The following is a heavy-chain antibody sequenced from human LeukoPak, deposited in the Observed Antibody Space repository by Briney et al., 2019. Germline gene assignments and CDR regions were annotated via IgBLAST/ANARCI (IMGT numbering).Heavy chain of an antibody. CDR3: AKDLLPWHIPHPVNFDD. J-gene: IGHJ4*02. V-gene: IGHV3-21*01. CDR1: GFTFSSYG. CDR2: ISSSSIYI. D-gene: IGHD2-21*01. Sequence: PGGSLTLSCAPSGFTFSSYGMSSVRHPPGKGREWVSSISSSSIYIYYADSVKGRVTISRDNAKNSLYLQMNSLRAEDTAVYYCAKDLLPWHIPHPVNFDDWGEGTLVTVSS.